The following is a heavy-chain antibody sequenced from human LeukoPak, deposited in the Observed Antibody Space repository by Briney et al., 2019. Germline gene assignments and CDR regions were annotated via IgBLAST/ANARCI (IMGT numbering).Heavy chain of an antibody. CDR2: IIPIFGTA. CDR3: ASSKSGREVLEYSSGWYGFYYGMDV. J-gene: IGHJ6*04. V-gene: IGHV1-69*06. Sequence: SVKVSCKASGGTFSSYAISWVRQAPGQGLEWMGGIIPIFGTANYAQKFQGRVTITAAKSTSTAYMELSSLRSEDTAVYYCASSKSGREVLEYSSGWYGFYYGMDVWGKGTTVTVSS. CDR1: GGTFSSYA. D-gene: IGHD6-19*01.